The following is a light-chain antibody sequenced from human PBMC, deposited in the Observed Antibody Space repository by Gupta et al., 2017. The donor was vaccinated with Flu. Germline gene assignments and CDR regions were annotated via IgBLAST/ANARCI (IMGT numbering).Light chain of an antibody. Sequence: PSFLSVSVGDSVTITCRASQEISSTVAWSQQKPGETPKLLIYAASTLQTAVPSRFSGSGSGTDFTLTISSLQSEDSATYYCQQCNYDASTFGQGTRVEIK. CDR2: AAS. J-gene: IGKJ2*01. CDR3: QQCNYDAST. V-gene: IGKV1-9*01. CDR1: QEISST.